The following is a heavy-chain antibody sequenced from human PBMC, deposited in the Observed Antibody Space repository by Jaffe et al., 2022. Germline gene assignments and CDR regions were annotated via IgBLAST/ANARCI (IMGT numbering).Heavy chain of an antibody. CDR2: IIPIFGTA. J-gene: IGHJ3*02. CDR1: GGTFSSYA. D-gene: IGHD2-15*01. CDR3: AREKGERRPFHIVVVVEDAFDI. Sequence: QVQLVQSGAEVKKPGSSVKVSCKASGGTFSSYAISWVRQAPGQGLEWMGGIIPIFGTANYAQKFQGRVTITADESTSTAYMELSSLRSEDTAVYYCAREKGERRPFHIVVVVEDAFDIWGQGTMVTVSS. V-gene: IGHV1-69*01.